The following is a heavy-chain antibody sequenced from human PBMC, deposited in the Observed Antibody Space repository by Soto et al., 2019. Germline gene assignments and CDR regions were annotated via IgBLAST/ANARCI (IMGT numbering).Heavy chain of an antibody. Sequence: EVQLVESGGDLVQPGGSLKPSCAASGFTFSTYWMHWVRQAPGKGLLWVSRIKTDGTYATYADSVKGRFAISRDNAKNTLYLQMNCRRVEYAAVYYCAGGASCYYANWGQGTLVTVSS. V-gene: IGHV3-74*01. CDR1: GFTFSTYW. CDR2: IKTDGTYA. D-gene: IGHD3-22*01. CDR3: AGGASCYYAN. J-gene: IGHJ4*02.